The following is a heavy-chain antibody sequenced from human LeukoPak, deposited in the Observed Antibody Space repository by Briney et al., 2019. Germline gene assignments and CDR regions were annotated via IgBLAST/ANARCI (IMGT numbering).Heavy chain of an antibody. Sequence: SVKVSCKASGGTFSSYAISWVRQAPGQGLEWMGGIIPIFGTANYTQKFQGRVTITADESTSTAYMELSSLRSEDTAVYYCARDRYCSGGSCWGSWFDPWGQGTLVTVSS. J-gene: IGHJ5*02. CDR2: IIPIFGTA. CDR1: GGTFSSYA. V-gene: IGHV1-69*13. D-gene: IGHD2-15*01. CDR3: ARDRYCSGGSCWGSWFDP.